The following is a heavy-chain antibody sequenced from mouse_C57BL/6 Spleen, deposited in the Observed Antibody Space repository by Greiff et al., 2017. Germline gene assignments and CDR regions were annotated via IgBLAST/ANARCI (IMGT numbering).Heavy chain of an antibody. CDR3: ARDYYGSRYYFDY. J-gene: IGHJ2*01. CDR1: GFTFSDYY. V-gene: IGHV5-16*01. Sequence: EVMLVESEGGLVQPGSSMKLSCTASGFTFSDYYMAWVRQVPEKGLEWVANINYDGSSTYYLDSLKSRFIISRDNAKNILYLQMSSLKSEDTATYYCARDYYGSRYYFDYWGQGTTLTVSS. CDR2: INYDGSST. D-gene: IGHD1-1*01.